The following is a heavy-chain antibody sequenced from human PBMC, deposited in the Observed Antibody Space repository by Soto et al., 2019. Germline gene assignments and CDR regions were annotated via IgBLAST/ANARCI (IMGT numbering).Heavy chain of an antibody. Sequence: QVQLQQWGAGLLKPSETLSLTCAVYGGSFSGYYWSWIRQPPGKGLEWIGEINHSGNTNYNPSLKSRVTISVDTSKNQFSLKLSSVTAADTAVFYCARGHEVVVVPAAFHYYFDYWGQGTLVTVSS. D-gene: IGHD2-2*01. CDR3: ARGHEVVVVPAAFHYYFDY. J-gene: IGHJ4*02. CDR2: INHSGNT. V-gene: IGHV4-34*01. CDR1: GGSFSGYY.